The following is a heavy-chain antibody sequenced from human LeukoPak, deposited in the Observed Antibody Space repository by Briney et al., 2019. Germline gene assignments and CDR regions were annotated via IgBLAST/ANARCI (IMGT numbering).Heavy chain of an antibody. CDR2: ISGYNGNT. Sequence: ASVKVSCKASGYTFTNYGISWVRQAPGQGLEWMGWISGYNGNTNYAQKFQGRITMTTDTSTSTGYMELRSLRSDDTAVYYCARDQGRVVGPTVDYYYYYMDVWGKGTTVTVSS. V-gene: IGHV1-18*01. D-gene: IGHD1-26*01. CDR1: GYTFTNYG. J-gene: IGHJ6*03. CDR3: ARDQGRVVGPTVDYYYYYMDV.